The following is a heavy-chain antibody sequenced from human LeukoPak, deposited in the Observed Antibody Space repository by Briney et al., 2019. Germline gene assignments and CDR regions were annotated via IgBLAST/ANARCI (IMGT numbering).Heavy chain of an antibody. CDR1: GFTFSTYG. D-gene: IGHD6-19*01. V-gene: IGHV3-30*02. CDR3: ARVQGGGYRTADS. CDR2: IRYDGNKK. J-gene: IGHJ4*02. Sequence: PGGSLRLSCAASGFTFSTYGMLWVRQAPGKGLEWVAFIRYDGNKKYYADSVKGRFTISRDDSKNTLFLQMNSLRDEDTAMYYCARVQGGGYRTADSWGQGTLVTVSS.